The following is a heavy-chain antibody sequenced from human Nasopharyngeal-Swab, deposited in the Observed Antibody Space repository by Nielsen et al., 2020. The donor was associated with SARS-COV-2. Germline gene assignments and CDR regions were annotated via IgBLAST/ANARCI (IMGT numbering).Heavy chain of an antibody. CDR2: IYYSGST. Sequence: SETLSLTCTVSGGSISSYYWSWIRQPPGKGLEWIGYIYYSGSTNYNPSLKSRVTISVDTSKNQFSLKLSSVTAADTAVYYCARDLGPVEIDYWGQGTLVTVSS. CDR1: GGSISSYY. CDR3: ARDLGPVEIDY. V-gene: IGHV4-59*01. J-gene: IGHJ4*02.